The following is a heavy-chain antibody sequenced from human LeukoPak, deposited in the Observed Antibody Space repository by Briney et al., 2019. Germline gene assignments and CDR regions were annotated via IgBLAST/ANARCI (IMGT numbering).Heavy chain of an antibody. D-gene: IGHD6-13*01. CDR3: ARDSSSWSDFDY. CDR1: GFTFRSYA. V-gene: IGHV3-23*01. J-gene: IGHJ4*02. CDR2: ISGSGGST. Sequence: GGSLRLSCAASGFTFRSYAMSWVRQAPGKGLEWVSAISGSGGSTYYADSVKGRFTISRDNSKNTLYLQMNSLRAEDTAVYYCARDSSSWSDFDYWGQGTLVTVSS.